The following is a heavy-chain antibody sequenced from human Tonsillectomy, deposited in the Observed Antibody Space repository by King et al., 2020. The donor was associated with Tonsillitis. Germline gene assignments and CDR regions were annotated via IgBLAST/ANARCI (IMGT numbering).Heavy chain of an antibody. D-gene: IGHD2-8*01. Sequence: VQLQESGPGLVKPSQTLSLTCTVSGDSISSGDYYWSWIRQPPGKGLEWIAYIYYTGSTYYNPSLKSRVTLSVDTSKNQFSLKLSSVTAADTAVYYCAREDFRTNGVDYFDYWGQGTLVTVSS. CDR2: IYYTGST. V-gene: IGHV4-30-4*01. J-gene: IGHJ4*02. CDR3: AREDFRTNGVDYFDY. CDR1: GDSISSGDYY.